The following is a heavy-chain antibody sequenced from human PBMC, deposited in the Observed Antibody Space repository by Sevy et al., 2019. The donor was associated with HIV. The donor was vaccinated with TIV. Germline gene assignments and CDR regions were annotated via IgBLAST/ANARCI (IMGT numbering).Heavy chain of an antibody. CDR2: IIPIFRTP. CDR1: GGTLRKNV. D-gene: IGHD3-16*01. J-gene: IGHJ3*01. V-gene: IGHV1-69*13. CDR3: ARGGYAYGLVSRDAFDV. Sequence: VKVSCKASGGTLRKNVISWVRQAPGRGLEWMGGIIPIFRTPTYGQNLQGRVTIFADESTSTSYLEVRSLRTDDTALYFCARGGYAYGLVSRDAFDVWGQGTLVCVSS.